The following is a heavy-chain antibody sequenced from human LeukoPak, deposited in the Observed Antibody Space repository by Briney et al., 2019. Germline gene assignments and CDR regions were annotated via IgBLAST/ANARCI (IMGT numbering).Heavy chain of an antibody. V-gene: IGHV3-66*01. CDR3: ARDLAGYNSFDY. J-gene: IGHJ4*02. CDR2: IYSGGST. Sequence: GGSLRLSCAASGFTVSNNYMSWVRQAPGKGLVWVSSIYSGGSTYYTDSVKGRFTISRDNSKNTLYLQMNSLRAEDTAVYYCARDLAGYNSFDYWGQGTLVTVSS. CDR1: GFTVSNNY. D-gene: IGHD5-24*01.